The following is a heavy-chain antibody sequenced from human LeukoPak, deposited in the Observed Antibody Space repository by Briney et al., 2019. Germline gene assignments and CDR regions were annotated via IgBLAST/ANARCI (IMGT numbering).Heavy chain of an antibody. Sequence: SETLSLTCTVSGGSISSYYWSWIRQPAGKGLEWIGRIYTSGSTNYNPSLKSRVTMSVDTSKNQFSLKLSSVTAADTAVYHCARVGYDSGGYHDAFDIWGQGTMVTVSS. V-gene: IGHV4-4*07. J-gene: IGHJ3*02. CDR1: GGSISSYY. CDR3: ARVGYDSGGYHDAFDI. CDR2: IYTSGST. D-gene: IGHD3-22*01.